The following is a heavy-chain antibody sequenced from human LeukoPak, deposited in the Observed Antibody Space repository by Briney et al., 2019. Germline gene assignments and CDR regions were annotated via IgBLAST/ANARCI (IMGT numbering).Heavy chain of an antibody. J-gene: IGHJ4*02. Sequence: PGRSLRLSCAASGFTFDDYAMHWVRQAPGKGLEWVSGISWNSGSIGYADSVKGRFTISRDNAKNSLYLQMNSLRAEDTALYYWAKDNRIGGYDWSLGYWGQGTLVTVSS. CDR2: ISWNSGSI. V-gene: IGHV3-9*01. D-gene: IGHD5-12*01. CDR3: AKDNRIGGYDWSLGY. CDR1: GFTFDDYA.